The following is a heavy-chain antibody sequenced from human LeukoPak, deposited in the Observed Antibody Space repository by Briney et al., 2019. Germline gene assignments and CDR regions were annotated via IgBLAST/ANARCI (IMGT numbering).Heavy chain of an antibody. J-gene: IGHJ4*02. Sequence: GGSLRLSCAASGFTFSSYWMHWVRQAPGKGLVWVSRIDTDGSSTVYADSVKGRFTISRDTSKNTVYLQMNSLRAEDTALYYCARMSHIATAGTLFFDYWGQGTLVTVSS. CDR2: IDTDGSST. CDR3: ARMSHIATAGTLFFDY. CDR1: GFTFSSYW. D-gene: IGHD6-25*01. V-gene: IGHV3-74*01.